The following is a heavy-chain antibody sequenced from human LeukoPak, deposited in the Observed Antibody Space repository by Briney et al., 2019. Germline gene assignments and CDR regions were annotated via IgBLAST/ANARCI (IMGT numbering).Heavy chain of an antibody. V-gene: IGHV1-8*01. CDR2: MNPNSGNT. J-gene: IGHJ6*02. CDR3: AKVEGLAAAGVYYYYYGMDV. Sequence: ASVKVSCKASGYTFTSYDINWVRQAPGQGLEWMGWMNPNSGNTGYAQKFQGRVTMTRNTSISTAYMELSSLRSEDTAVYYCAKVEGLAAAGVYYYYYGMDVWGQGTTVTVSS. CDR1: GYTFTSYD. D-gene: IGHD6-13*01.